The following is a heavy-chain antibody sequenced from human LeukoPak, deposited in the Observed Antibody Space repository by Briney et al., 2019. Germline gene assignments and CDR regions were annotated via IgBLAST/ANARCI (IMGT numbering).Heavy chain of an antibody. CDR3: ARDHFGIAVAGTGGLFDY. V-gene: IGHV1-18*04. J-gene: IGHJ4*02. CDR2: ISAYNGNT. D-gene: IGHD6-19*01. CDR1: GYTFTSYG. Sequence: ASVKLSCKASGYTFTSYGISWVRHGPGQGLELAGWISAYNGNTNYAQKLQGRVTMTTDTSTSTAYMELRSLRSDDTAVYYCARDHFGIAVAGTGGLFDYWGQGTLVTVSS.